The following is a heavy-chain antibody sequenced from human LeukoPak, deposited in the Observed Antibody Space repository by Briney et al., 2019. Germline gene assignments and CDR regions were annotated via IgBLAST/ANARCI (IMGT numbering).Heavy chain of an antibody. CDR3: ARYAERKYGMDV. J-gene: IGHJ6*02. CDR2: VYYSGSG. Sequence: SETLSLTCAVYGGSFSGYYWSWIRQPPGKGLEWIGEVYYSGSGNYNMSFKSRVTISVDKSKNQFSLKLTSVTAADTAVYYCARYAERKYGMDVWGQGTTVIVSS. CDR1: GGSFSGYY. V-gene: IGHV4-34*01.